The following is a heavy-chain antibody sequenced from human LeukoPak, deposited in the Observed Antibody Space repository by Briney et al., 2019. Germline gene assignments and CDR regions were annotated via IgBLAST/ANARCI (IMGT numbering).Heavy chain of an antibody. D-gene: IGHD2-2*01. J-gene: IGHJ1*01. CDR3: ARSEFYCSSTSCPFQH. CDR1: GGSISSYY. V-gene: IGHV4-59*08. Sequence: PSETLSLTCTVSGGSISSYYWSWLRQPPGKGLEWIGYIYYSGSTNYNPSLKSRVTISVDTSKNQFSLKLSSVTAADTAVYYCARSEFYCSSTSCPFQHWGQGTLVTVSS. CDR2: IYYSGST.